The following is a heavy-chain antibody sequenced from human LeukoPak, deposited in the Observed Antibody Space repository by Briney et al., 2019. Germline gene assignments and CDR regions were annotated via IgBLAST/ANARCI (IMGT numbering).Heavy chain of an antibody. J-gene: IGHJ4*02. CDR1: GFTFSSYA. CDR2: ISGSGSST. CDR3: ARLISTSSSRFSDY. V-gene: IGHV3-23*01. Sequence: GGSLRLSCAASGFTFSSYAMSWVRQAPGKGLEWVSAISGSGSSTFYAASVKGRFTISRDHSKNTLYLQMNSLRAEDTAVYYCARLISTSSSRFSDYWGQGTLVTVSS. D-gene: IGHD6-6*01.